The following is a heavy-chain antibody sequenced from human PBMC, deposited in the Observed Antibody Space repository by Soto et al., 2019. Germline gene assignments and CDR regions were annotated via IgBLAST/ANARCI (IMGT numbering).Heavy chain of an antibody. D-gene: IGHD2-2*01. J-gene: IGHJ6*02. V-gene: IGHV1-69*06. Sequence: SVKVSCKASGGTFSSYAIRWVRQAPVQGLEWMGGIIPIFGTANYAQKFQGRVTITAGKSTSTAYMELSSLRSEDTAVYYCASGGIVPAAFYYYYGMDVWGQGTTVTVSS. CDR1: GGTFSSYA. CDR2: IIPIFGTA. CDR3: ASGGIVPAAFYYYYGMDV.